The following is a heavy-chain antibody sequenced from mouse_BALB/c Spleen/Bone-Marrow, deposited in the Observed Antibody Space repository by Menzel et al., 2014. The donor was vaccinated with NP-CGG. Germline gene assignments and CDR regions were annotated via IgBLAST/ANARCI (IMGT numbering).Heavy chain of an antibody. Sequence: VQLQQSGPGLVQPSQSLSITCTVSGFSLTKHGVHWIRPSPGKGLEWLGVIWGGGSTDYNAAFISRLSISKDNSKSQVVFKMNSLEVNDRAMYYCARGNYGAWFTHWGQGTLVTVSA. CDR2: IWGGGST. V-gene: IGHV2-2*02. CDR3: ARGNYGAWFTH. D-gene: IGHD2-1*01. J-gene: IGHJ3*01. CDR1: GFSLTKHG.